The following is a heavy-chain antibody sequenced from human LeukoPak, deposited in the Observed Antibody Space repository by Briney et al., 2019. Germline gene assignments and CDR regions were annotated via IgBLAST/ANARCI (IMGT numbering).Heavy chain of an antibody. J-gene: IGHJ4*02. CDR1: GFTFSSNA. CDR3: AGAFSGWSPKF. V-gene: IGHV3-23*01. D-gene: IGHD6-19*01. CDR2: ISDGGGAT. Sequence: GGSLRLSCAASGFTFSSNAMTWVRQAPGKGLEWVSGISDGGGATYYADSVKGRFTLSRDNSKNTLYLQMNSLRADDTAVYYCAGAFSGWSPKFWGQGTLVTVSS.